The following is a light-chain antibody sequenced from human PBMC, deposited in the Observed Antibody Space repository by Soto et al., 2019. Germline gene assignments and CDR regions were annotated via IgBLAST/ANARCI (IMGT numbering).Light chain of an antibody. Sequence: DIQMTQSPSTLSVSVGDRVTITCRASQTVSSWLAWYQQKPGKAPKLLIYKASTLKSGVPSRFSGSGSGTEFTLTISSLQPDDFATYCCQHYNIYSEAFGQGTKVDI. V-gene: IGKV1-5*03. CDR2: KAS. CDR1: QTVSSW. J-gene: IGKJ1*01. CDR3: QHYNIYSEA.